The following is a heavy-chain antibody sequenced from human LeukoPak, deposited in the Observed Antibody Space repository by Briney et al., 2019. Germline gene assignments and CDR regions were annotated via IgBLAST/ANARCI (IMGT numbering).Heavy chain of an antibody. J-gene: IGHJ4*02. D-gene: IGHD2-21*02. V-gene: IGHV7-4-1*02. Sequence: ASVKVSCKASGYTFTGYYMHWVRQAPGQGLEWMGWINTNTGNPRYAQVFTGRFVFSLDTSVSTAYLQISSLKDEDTAIYYCARDRGLTTYCGGDCFEAEYWGQGSLVTVSS. CDR2: INTNTGNP. CDR3: ARDRGLTTYCGGDCFEAEY. CDR1: GYTFTGYY.